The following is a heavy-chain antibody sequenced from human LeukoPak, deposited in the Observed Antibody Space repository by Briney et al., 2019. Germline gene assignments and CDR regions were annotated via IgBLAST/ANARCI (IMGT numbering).Heavy chain of an antibody. Sequence: SETLSLTCTVSGGSVSSGTYYWSWIRQPPGKGLEWIGYIYYSGSTNYNPSLKSRVTISVDTSKNQFSLKLSSVTAADTAVYYCARESWGYYDSSGYSDYWGQGTLVTVSS. V-gene: IGHV4-61*01. CDR1: GGSVSSGTYY. D-gene: IGHD3-22*01. J-gene: IGHJ4*02. CDR3: ARESWGYYDSSGYSDY. CDR2: IYYSGST.